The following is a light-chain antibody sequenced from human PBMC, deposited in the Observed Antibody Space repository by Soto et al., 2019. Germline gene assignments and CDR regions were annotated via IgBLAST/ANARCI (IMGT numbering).Light chain of an antibody. CDR1: SSDVGSYNL. Sequence: QSALTQPASVSGSPGQSITISCTGTSSDVGSYNLVSWYQQHPGKAPKLMIYEGSKRPSGVSNRFSGSKSGNTASLTISGLQAEDEADYYCCSYAGSSTVFGGGTKLNV. V-gene: IGLV2-23*01. J-gene: IGLJ2*01. CDR3: CSYAGSSTV. CDR2: EGS.